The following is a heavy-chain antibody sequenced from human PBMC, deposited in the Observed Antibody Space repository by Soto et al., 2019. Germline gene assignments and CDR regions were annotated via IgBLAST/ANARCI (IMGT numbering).Heavy chain of an antibody. D-gene: IGHD2-2*01. CDR2: ISVYNGNT. V-gene: IGHV1-18*01. CDR1: GYTFTSSG. Sequence: GASVKVSCKASGYTFTSSGISWVRQAPGQGLEWMGWISVYNGNTNYAQNFQGRVSMTTDTSTSTVYMELRNPRSDDTAVYYCARGVVVPAATGKTWFDPWGQGTLVTVSS. J-gene: IGHJ5*02. CDR3: ARGVVVPAATGKTWFDP.